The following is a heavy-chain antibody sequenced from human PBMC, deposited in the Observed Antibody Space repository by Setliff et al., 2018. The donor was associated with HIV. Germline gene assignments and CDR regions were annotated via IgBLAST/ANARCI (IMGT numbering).Heavy chain of an antibody. Sequence: ASVKVSCKASGYTFTSYAMHWVRQAPGQRLEWMGWINAGNGNTKYSQKFQGRVTITRDTSASTAYMELSSLRSEDTAVYSCARPAVAGKEFAYWGQGTLVTVSS. J-gene: IGHJ4*02. D-gene: IGHD6-19*01. CDR1: GYTFTSYA. V-gene: IGHV1-3*01. CDR2: INAGNGNT. CDR3: ARPAVAGKEFAY.